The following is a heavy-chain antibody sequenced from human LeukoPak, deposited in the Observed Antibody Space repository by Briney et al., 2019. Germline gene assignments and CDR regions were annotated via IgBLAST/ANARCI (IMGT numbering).Heavy chain of an antibody. J-gene: IGHJ4*02. CDR2: IYSGGST. V-gene: IGHV3-53*01. CDR3: AGGKGDY. D-gene: IGHD4-23*01. CDR1: GFTVSSNY. Sequence: PGGSLRLSGAASGFTVSSNYMSWVRQAPGKGLEWVSVIYSGGSTYYADSVKGRFTISRDNSKNTLYLQMNSLRAEDTAVYYCAGGKGDYWGQGTLVTVSS.